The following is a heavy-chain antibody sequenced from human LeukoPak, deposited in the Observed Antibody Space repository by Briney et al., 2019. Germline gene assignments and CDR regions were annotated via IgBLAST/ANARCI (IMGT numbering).Heavy chain of an antibody. D-gene: IGHD3-3*01. CDR1: GYTFTSYG. J-gene: IGHJ3*02. CDR3: ARDQYDFWSGRDAFDI. Sequence: GASVKVSCKASGYTFTSYGISWVRQAPGQGLEWMGWISAYNGNTNYAQKLQGRVTMTTDTSTSTAYMELRSLRSDDTAVYYCARDQYDFWSGRDAFDIWGQGTMVTVSS. V-gene: IGHV1-18*01. CDR2: ISAYNGNT.